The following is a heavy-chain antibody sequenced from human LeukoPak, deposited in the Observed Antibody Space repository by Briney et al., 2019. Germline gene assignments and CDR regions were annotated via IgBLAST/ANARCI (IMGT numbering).Heavy chain of an antibody. J-gene: IGHJ4*02. D-gene: IGHD4-23*01. Sequence: GGSLRLSCAASGFTFDDYAMHWVRQAPGKGLEWVSGIGWNSGSIGHADSVKGRFTISRDNAKNSLYLQMNSLRAEDTALYYCAKDTRFDYGGNAFDYWGQGTLVTVSS. CDR1: GFTFDDYA. CDR3: AKDTRFDYGGNAFDY. V-gene: IGHV3-9*01. CDR2: IGWNSGSI.